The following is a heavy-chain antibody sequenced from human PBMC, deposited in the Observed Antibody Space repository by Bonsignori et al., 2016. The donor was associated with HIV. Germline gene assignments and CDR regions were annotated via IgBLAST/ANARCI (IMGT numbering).Heavy chain of an antibody. CDR1: GFTFSSYA. CDR3: AKDQVTIFGVVTNSNDY. CDR2: ISGSGGST. J-gene: IGHJ4*02. V-gene: IGHV3-23*01. Sequence: GGSLRLSCAASGFTFSSYAMSWVRQAPGKGLEWVSAISGSGGSTYYADSVKGRFTISRDNSKNTLYLQMNSLRAEDTAVYYCAKDQVTIFGVVTNSNDYWGQGTLVTVSS. D-gene: IGHD3-3*01.